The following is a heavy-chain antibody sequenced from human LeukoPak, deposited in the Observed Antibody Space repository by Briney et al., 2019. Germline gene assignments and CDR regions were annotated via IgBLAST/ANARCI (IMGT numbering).Heavy chain of an antibody. CDR2: ISGSGGST. Sequence: GGTLRLSCAASGFTFSSYGMSWVRQAPGKGLEWVSAISGSGGSTYYADSVKGRFTISRDNSKNTLYLQMNSLRAEDTAVYYCAKEGGYGELSSYFDYWGQGTMVTVSS. J-gene: IGHJ4*02. CDR3: AKEGGYGELSSYFDY. V-gene: IGHV3-23*01. CDR1: GFTFSSYG. D-gene: IGHD3-16*02.